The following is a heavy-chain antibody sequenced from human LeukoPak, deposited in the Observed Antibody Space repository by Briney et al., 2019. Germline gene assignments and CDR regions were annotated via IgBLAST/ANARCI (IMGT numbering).Heavy chain of an antibody. D-gene: IGHD2-15*01. CDR1: GGSISSSSYY. J-gene: IGHJ4*02. Sequence: PSETLSLTCTVSGGSISSSSYYWGWIRQPPGKGLEWIGGIYYSGSTYYNPSLKSRVTISVDTSKNQFSLKLSSVTAADTAVYYCAREPLGIVVVVAATPGYYFDYWGQGTLVTVSS. CDR3: AREPLGIVVVVAATPGYYFDY. CDR2: IYYSGST. V-gene: IGHV4-39*07.